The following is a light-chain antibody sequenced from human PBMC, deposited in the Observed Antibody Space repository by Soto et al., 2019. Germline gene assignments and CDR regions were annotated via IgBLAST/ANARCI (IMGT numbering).Light chain of an antibody. J-gene: IGKJ5*01. CDR2: DAS. Sequence: EIVLTQSPATLSLSPGERATISCRASQSVGSYLAWYQQKPGQAPRLLIYDASNRATGIPARFSGSGSGTDFTLTIISLEPEDFAVYYCQQRSNWPITFGQGTRLEIK. CDR3: QQRSNWPIT. CDR1: QSVGSY. V-gene: IGKV3-11*01.